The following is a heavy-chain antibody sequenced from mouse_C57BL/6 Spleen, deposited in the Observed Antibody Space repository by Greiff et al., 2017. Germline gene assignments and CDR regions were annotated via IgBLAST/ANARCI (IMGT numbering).Heavy chain of an antibody. Sequence: VQLKQSGPELVRPGASVKISCKASGYSFTDYYMNWVKQSHGKSLEWIGVINPNYGTTSYNQKFKGKATLTVDQSSSTAYMQLNSLTSEDSAVYYCASYYGSSYVWYAIDYWGQGTTVTVSS. D-gene: IGHD1-1*01. CDR1: GYSFTDYY. CDR2: INPNYGTT. V-gene: IGHV1-39*01. J-gene: IGHJ4*01. CDR3: ASYYGSSYVWYAIDY.